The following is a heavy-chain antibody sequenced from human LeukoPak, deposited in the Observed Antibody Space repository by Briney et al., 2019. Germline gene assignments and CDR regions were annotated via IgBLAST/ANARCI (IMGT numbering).Heavy chain of an antibody. V-gene: IGHV3-30*04. CDR1: GFTFSSYA. J-gene: IGHJ4*02. D-gene: IGHD3-10*01. CDR3: ARVVPPTDYGSGSYFWDPYYFGY. CDR2: ISYDGSNK. Sequence: HPGGSLRLSCAASGFTFSSYAMHWVRQAPGKGLEWVAVISYDGSNKYYADSVKGRFTISRDNSKNTLYLQMNSLRAEDTAVYYCARVVPPTDYGSGSYFWDPYYFGYWGQGTLVTVSS.